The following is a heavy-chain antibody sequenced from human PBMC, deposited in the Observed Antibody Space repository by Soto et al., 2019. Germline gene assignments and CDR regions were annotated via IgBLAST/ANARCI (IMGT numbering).Heavy chain of an antibody. J-gene: IGHJ4*02. V-gene: IGHV4-34*01. D-gene: IGHD3-22*01. CDR3: SRDYDDSSGRHTIDY. Sequence: QVQLQQWGAGLLKPSETLSLTCAVYGGSFSGYYWSWIRQPPGKGLEWIGEINHSGSTNYNPSLKSRVTISVDTSKNQFSLKLSSVTAADTAVYYCSRDYDDSSGRHTIDYWGQGTMVTVSS. CDR2: INHSGST. CDR1: GGSFSGYY.